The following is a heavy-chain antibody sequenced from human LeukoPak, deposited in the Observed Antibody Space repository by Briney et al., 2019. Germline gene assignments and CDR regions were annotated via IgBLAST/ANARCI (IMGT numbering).Heavy chain of an antibody. D-gene: IGHD3-22*01. Sequence: PGRSLRLSCAASGFTFSSYGMHWVRQAPGKGLEWVAVIWYDGSNKYYAGSVKGRFTIYRDNSKNTLYLQMNSLRAEDTAVYYCARSYYDSSGYYSGIDYWGQGTLVTVSS. J-gene: IGHJ4*02. CDR3: ARSYYDSSGYYSGIDY. CDR1: GFTFSSYG. V-gene: IGHV3-33*01. CDR2: IWYDGSNK.